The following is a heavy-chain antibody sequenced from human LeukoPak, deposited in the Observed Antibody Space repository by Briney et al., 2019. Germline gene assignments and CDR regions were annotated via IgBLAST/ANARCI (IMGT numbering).Heavy chain of an antibody. CDR3: AKSAKTKVSGGSCYDY. J-gene: IGHJ4*02. Sequence: GGALRLSCVASVFTFSSYAMNWVRQAPGRGGEGVSAICNTGGSTYYADSVKSRFTISRDNSQNTLHLHMKSLRADDTAVYYCAKSAKTKVSGGSCYDYWGQGSLVTVSS. CDR1: VFTFSSYA. D-gene: IGHD2-15*01. V-gene: IGHV3-23*01. CDR2: ICNTGGST.